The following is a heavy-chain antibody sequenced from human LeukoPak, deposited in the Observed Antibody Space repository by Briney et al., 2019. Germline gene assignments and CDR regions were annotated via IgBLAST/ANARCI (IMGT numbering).Heavy chain of an antibody. V-gene: IGHV3-23*01. CDR2: LSGVGGRP. D-gene: IGHD3-3*01. CDR1: GLTLYSYA. J-gene: IGHJ4*02. Sequence: PGGSLRLSCAPSGLTLYSYATNWVPHAPGKGLECVSALSGVGGRPYYAHSVRARFTISRDNSKNTLYLQINSLRAEHTAVYYCSKDISYDFWSGYPFDYWGQGTLVTVSS. CDR3: SKDISYDFWSGYPFDY.